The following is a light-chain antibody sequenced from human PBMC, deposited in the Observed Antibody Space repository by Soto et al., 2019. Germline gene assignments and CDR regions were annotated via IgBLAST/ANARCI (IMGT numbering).Light chain of an antibody. CDR3: QQFGSSLT. CDR2: GAS. V-gene: IGKV3-20*01. J-gene: IGKJ5*01. Sequence: EVVLTQSPATLSLSPGERVTLSCRASQSVRKYLGWYQQKPGQAPRLLIYGASSRATGIPDRFSGSGSGTDFTLTISRLEPEDFAVYYCQQFGSSLTFGQGTRLEI. CDR1: QSVRKY.